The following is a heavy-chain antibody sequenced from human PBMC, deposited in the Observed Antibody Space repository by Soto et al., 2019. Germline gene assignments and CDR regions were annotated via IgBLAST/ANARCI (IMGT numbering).Heavy chain of an antibody. CDR1: GYTFSNYY. D-gene: IGHD6-25*01. V-gene: IGHV1-2*02. J-gene: IGHJ4*02. CDR3: ARGIVGTAIDY. Sequence: QVQLVQSGAEVKKPGASVKVSCKASGYTFSNYYIHWMRQAPGQGLEWMGWIYSNSGGTNYAQKFHGRVTMTRDTSINTAYMEIGRLIYYDTAVYYCARGIVGTAIDYWGQGTAVPVSS. CDR2: IYSNSGGT.